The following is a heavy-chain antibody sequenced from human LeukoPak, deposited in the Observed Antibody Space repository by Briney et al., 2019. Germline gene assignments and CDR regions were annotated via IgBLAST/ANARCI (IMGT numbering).Heavy chain of an antibody. Sequence: LRLSCAASGFTFDDYAMHWVRQAPGKGLEWVSGISWNSGSIGYADSVKGRFTISRDNAKNSLYLQMNSLRAEDTALYYCAKVGVAAAGPFDYWGQGTLVTVSS. D-gene: IGHD6-13*01. CDR2: ISWNSGSI. V-gene: IGHV3-9*01. CDR1: GFTFDDYA. J-gene: IGHJ4*02. CDR3: AKVGVAAAGPFDY.